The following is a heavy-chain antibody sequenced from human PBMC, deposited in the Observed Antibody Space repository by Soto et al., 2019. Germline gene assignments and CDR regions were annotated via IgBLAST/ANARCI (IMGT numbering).Heavy chain of an antibody. J-gene: IGHJ4*02. CDR1: GYAFTSYG. CDR3: ARGYYVHRGSDY. V-gene: IGHV1-18*01. Sequence: ASVKVSCKASGYAFTSYGISWVRQAPGQGLEWMGWISVYNGNTNYAQKLQGRVTMTTDTSTSTAYMELRNLRSDDTAVYYCARGYYVHRGSDYWGQGTLVTVSS. CDR2: ISVYNGNT. D-gene: IGHD1-26*01.